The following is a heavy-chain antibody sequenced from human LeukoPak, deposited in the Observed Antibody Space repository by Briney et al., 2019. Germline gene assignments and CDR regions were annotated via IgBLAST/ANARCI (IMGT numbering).Heavy chain of an antibody. D-gene: IGHD1-26*01. J-gene: IGHJ3*01. CDR1: GFSFSTYS. CDR2: ISPSGRT. Sequence: PGGSLRLSCAASGFSFSTYSMNWVRQAPGKGLEWVSFISPSGRTQYSDSVQGRFTISRDNAKNSVYLQMNSLRAEDAAVFYCNGYSGSSPAMWGQGTMVTVSS. CDR3: NGYSGSSPAM. V-gene: IGHV3-48*01.